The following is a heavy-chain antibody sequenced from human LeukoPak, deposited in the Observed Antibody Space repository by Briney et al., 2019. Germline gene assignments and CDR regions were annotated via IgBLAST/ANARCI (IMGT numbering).Heavy chain of an antibody. J-gene: IGHJ4*02. V-gene: IGHV3-23*01. CDR2: INAAGGNT. D-gene: IGHD6-19*01. Sequence: GGSLRLSCSSSGLTFNSYGMSWVRQGPGKGLEWVSTINAAGGNTYYADSVKGRFTISRDNSKNTLYLQMNSLRAEDTAVYYCAKDGGAGPQYYFGYWGQGTLVTVSS. CDR3: AKDGGAGPQYYFGY. CDR1: GLTFNSYG.